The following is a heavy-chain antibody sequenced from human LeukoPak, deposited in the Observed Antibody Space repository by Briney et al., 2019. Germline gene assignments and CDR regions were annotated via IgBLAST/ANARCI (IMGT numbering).Heavy chain of an antibody. CDR3: ARQRINGANNWSDP. D-gene: IGHD4/OR15-4a*01. J-gene: IGHJ5*02. Sequence: SESLSLTCAVYGGSFSGYYWSWIRQPPGKGLEWIWEINHSGSTNYNPSLKGRFTISVYTSKNQFSLKLSSVTAADTAVYYCARQRINGANNWSDPWGQGTLVTVSS. V-gene: IGHV4-34*01. CDR2: INHSGST. CDR1: GGSFSGYY.